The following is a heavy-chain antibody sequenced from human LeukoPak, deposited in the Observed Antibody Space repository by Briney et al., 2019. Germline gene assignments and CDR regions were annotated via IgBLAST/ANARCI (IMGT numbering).Heavy chain of an antibody. CDR1: GYTFTGYY. D-gene: IGHD1-1*01. CDR3: ARGLERNAYYMDV. Sequence: GASVKVSCKASGYTFTGYYMHWVRQAPGQGLEWMGWINPNSGGTYYAQKFQGRVTMTRDTSISTAYMELSRLRSDDTAVYYCARGLERNAYYMDVWGKGTTATVSS. J-gene: IGHJ6*03. CDR2: INPNSGGT. V-gene: IGHV1-2*02.